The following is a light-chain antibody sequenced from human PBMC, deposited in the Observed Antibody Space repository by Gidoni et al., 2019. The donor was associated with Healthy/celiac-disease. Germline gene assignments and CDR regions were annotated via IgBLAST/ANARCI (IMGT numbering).Light chain of an antibody. CDR3: QQYGSSPYT. V-gene: IGKV3-20*01. CDR2: GAS. CDR1: QSVSSSY. Sequence: EMVLTRSQGTLSLSTGERATLSCRTSQSVSSSYLAWYQQKPGQAPMLLIYGASSRATGIPDRFSVSGSGTDFTLTISRLEPEAFAVYYCQQYGSSPYTFGQXTKLEIK. J-gene: IGKJ2*01.